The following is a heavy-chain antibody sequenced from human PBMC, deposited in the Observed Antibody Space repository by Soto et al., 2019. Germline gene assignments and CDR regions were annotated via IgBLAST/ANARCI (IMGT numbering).Heavy chain of an antibody. V-gene: IGHV1-69*01. CDR1: GGTFSSYA. J-gene: IGHJ3*02. D-gene: IGHD3-3*01. CDR3: ARGNDFWSGYYSAFDI. Sequence: QVQLVQSGAEVKKPGSSVKVSCKASGGTFSSYAISWVRQAPGQGLEWMGGIIPIFGTANYAQKFQGRVTITADESTNTAYMELSSLRSEDTAVYYCARGNDFWSGYYSAFDIWGQGTMVTVSS. CDR2: IIPIFGTA.